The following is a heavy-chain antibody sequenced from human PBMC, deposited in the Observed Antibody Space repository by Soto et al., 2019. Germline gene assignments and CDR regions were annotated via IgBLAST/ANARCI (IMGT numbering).Heavy chain of an antibody. V-gene: IGHV3-66*01. CDR1: GFTVSSNY. J-gene: IGHJ6*02. CDR2: IYSAGNT. Sequence: GESLKISCAASGFTVSSNYMSWVRQAPGKGLEWISIIYSAGNTYYADSVKGRFTISRDNSKNTLYLQMNSLGAEDTAVYYCARDFVVGGPTINYYYGMDVWGQGTMVTVS. D-gene: IGHD1-26*01. CDR3: ARDFVVGGPTINYYYGMDV.